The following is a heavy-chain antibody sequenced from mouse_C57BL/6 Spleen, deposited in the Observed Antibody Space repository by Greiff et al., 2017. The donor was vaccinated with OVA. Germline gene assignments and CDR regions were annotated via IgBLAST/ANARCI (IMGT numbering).Heavy chain of an antibody. CDR2: ISSGGSYT. Sequence: EVKLEESGGDLVKPGGSLKLSCAASGFTFSSYCMSWVRQTPDQRLEWVATISSGGSYTYYPDSVTGRFTISRDNAKNTLYLQMSSLKAEDTAMYYCASSLVPRRYFDVWGTGTTVTVSS. CDR1: GFTFSSYC. J-gene: IGHJ1*03. D-gene: IGHD5-1*01. CDR3: ASSLVPRRYFDV. V-gene: IGHV5-6*02.